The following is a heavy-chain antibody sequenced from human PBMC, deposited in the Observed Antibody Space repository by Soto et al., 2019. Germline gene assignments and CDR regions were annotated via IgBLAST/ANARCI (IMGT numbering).Heavy chain of an antibody. CDR3: ARDGVPVVASSSSFYYGMDV. CDR2: IKEDASEI. V-gene: IGHV3-7*03. J-gene: IGHJ6*02. CDR1: GFTLTSYW. Sequence: SLRLSCAASGFTLTSYWMTWVRQVPGRGLEWVASIKEDASEIYYVDSVKGRFTISRDNAWNSLHLQMNSLRAEDTAVYYCARDGVPVVASSSSFYYGMDVWGQGTTVTVSS. D-gene: IGHD2-15*01.